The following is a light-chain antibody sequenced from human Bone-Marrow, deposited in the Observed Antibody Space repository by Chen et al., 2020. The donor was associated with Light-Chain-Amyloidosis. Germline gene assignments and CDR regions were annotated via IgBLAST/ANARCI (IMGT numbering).Light chain of an antibody. CDR1: SGCIATHY. Sequence: NFMLTQPHSVSVSPGKKVIISCTRSSGCIATHYVQWYQERPGSSPTTVIYEYDQRPSGVPELFSSTIVRSSNSASLPLSGLMTDYYPDLYCQSYQGSSQRVFGGRSMLTIL. V-gene: IGLV6-57*01. J-gene: IGLJ3*02. CDR3: QSYQGSSQRV. CDR2: EYD.